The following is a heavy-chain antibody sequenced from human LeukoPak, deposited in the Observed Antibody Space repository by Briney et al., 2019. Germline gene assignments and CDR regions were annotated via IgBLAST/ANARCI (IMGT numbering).Heavy chain of an antibody. CDR3: ARVVSQYGDYAWIVNWFDP. V-gene: IGHV4-61*02. CDR2: IYTSGST. J-gene: IGHJ5*02. CDR1: GGSISSGSYY. Sequence: SETLSLTCTVSGGSISSGSYYWSWIRQPAGKGLEWIGRIYTSGSTNYNPSLKSRVTISVDASKNQFSLKLSSVTAAGTAVYYCARVVSQYGDYAWIVNWFDPWGQGTLVTVSS. D-gene: IGHD4-17*01.